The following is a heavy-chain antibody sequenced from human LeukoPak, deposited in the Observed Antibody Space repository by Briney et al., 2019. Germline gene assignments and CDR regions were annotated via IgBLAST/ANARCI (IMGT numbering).Heavy chain of an antibody. CDR1: GGYFSGYY. V-gene: IGHV4-34*01. CDR3: ARGVANVPQQLVRRYYFDY. D-gene: IGHD6-13*01. Sequence: SETLSLTCAVYGGYFSGYYWGWIRQPPGKGLEWVGEINHSGSNNYNPSLKSRVTISVDPSNNQFSLKLSPVTAADTAVYYCARGVANVPQQLVRRYYFDYLGQGIQVTLSP. CDR2: INHSGSN. J-gene: IGHJ4*02.